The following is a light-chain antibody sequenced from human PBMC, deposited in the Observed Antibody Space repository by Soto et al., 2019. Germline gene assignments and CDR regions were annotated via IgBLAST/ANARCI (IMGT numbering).Light chain of an antibody. J-gene: IGKJ4*01. CDR1: QTISYY. CDR3: QQSYSTPLT. CDR2: GAS. V-gene: IGKV1-39*01. Sequence: DIQMTQSPSSLSASIGDRVTITCRASQTISYYLCWYQHKPGKAPKVLICGASSLQSGVPSRFSGSESGTDFSLTISSLQPEDFATYYCQQSYSTPLTFGGGTKVEIK.